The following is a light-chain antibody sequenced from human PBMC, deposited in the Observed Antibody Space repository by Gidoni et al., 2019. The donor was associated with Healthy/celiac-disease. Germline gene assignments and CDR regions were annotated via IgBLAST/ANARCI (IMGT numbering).Light chain of an antibody. V-gene: IGKV1-33*01. J-gene: IGKJ2*01. CDR3: QPYDHLPYT. CDR1: QDISNY. CDR2: DAS. Sequence: DIQMTQSPSSLSASVGDRVTITCQASQDISNYLNWYQQKPGKAPKLLIYDASNLETGVPSRFSGSGSGTDFTFTISSLQPDDIATYYCQPYDHLPYTFGQGTQL.